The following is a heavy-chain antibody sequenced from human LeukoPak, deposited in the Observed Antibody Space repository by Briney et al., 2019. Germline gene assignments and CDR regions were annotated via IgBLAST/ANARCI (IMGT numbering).Heavy chain of an antibody. CDR3: AKYRGFGDSYDS. D-gene: IGHD3-10*01. J-gene: IGHJ4*02. CDR2: MSGSGGST. Sequence: GGSLRLSCAASGFTFSSYAMSWVRQAPGKGLEWVSSMSGSGGSTYYADSVKGRFTISRDNSQSTLYLQMNSLRAEDTAVYYCAKYRGFGDSYDSWGQGTLVTVSS. CDR1: GFTFSSYA. V-gene: IGHV3-23*01.